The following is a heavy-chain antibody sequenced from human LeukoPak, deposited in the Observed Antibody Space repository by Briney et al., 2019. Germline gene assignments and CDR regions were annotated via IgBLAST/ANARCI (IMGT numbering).Heavy chain of an antibody. CDR1: GGSISSSSYY. CDR2: IYTSGST. Sequence: PSETLSLTCTVSGGSISSSSYYWSWIRQPAGKGLEWIGRIYTSGSTNYNPSLKSRVTISVDTSKNQFSLKLSSVTAADTAVYYCARDSWSGYYIPAYYMDVWGKGTTVTVSS. J-gene: IGHJ6*03. D-gene: IGHD3-3*01. CDR3: ARDSWSGYYIPAYYMDV. V-gene: IGHV4-61*02.